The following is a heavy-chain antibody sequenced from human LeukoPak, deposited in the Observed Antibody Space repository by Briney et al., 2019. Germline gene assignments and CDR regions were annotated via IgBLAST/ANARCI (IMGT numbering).Heavy chain of an antibody. CDR3: ARVGSGYDWDY. Sequence: SETLSLTCIVSGFSIRSGYYWGWIRQTPRKGLEWIGNIYQTGSTYYNPSLKNRVTISVDTSKNQFSLRLTSVTAADTAVYYCARVGSGYDWDYWGQGTLVTVSS. J-gene: IGHJ4*02. D-gene: IGHD5-12*01. CDR2: IYQTGST. CDR1: GFSIRSGYY. V-gene: IGHV4-38-2*02.